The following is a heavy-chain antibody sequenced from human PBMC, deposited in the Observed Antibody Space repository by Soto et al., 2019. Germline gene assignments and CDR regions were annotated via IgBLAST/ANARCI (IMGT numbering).Heavy chain of an antibody. Sequence: EVQLVESGGGLVQPGGSLKLSCVASGFTIYRNDMIWVRQAPGKGLEWLAHIHYDGKAYYAVSVKGRFTISKDNSKNTLYFQMNSLRSEDTALYYCAAYGPNFGDGYWGQGTLVTVSS. CDR1: GFTIYRND. CDR3: AAYGPNFGDGY. CDR2: IHYDGKA. J-gene: IGHJ4*02. V-gene: IGHV3-66*01. D-gene: IGHD3-10*01.